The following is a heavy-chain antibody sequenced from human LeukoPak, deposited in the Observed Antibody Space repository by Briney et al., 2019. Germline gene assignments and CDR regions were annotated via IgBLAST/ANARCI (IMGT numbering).Heavy chain of an antibody. CDR2: ISIGSSTR. J-gene: IGHJ5*02. CDR1: GFTFTSYS. Sequence: GGSLRLSCVVSGFTFTSYSTNWVRQAPGKGLEWVSYISIGSSTRYYADSVKGRFTISRDNAKNSLYLQMNSLRDEDTAVYYCARAMDGWFDPWGQGTLVTVSS. V-gene: IGHV3-48*02. D-gene: IGHD3/OR15-3a*01. CDR3: ARAMDGWFDP.